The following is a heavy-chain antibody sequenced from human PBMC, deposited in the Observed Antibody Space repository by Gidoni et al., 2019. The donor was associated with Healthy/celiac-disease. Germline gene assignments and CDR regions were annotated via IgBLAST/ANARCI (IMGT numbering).Heavy chain of an antibody. V-gene: IGHV4-59*01. D-gene: IGHD5-18*01. CDR3: ARGRDTAMVSDY. CDR2: IYYSGST. Sequence: QVQLQESGPGLVKPSETLSLTCTVPGGSISSYYWSWIRQPPGKGLEWIGYIYYSGSTNYNPSLKSRVTISVDTSKNQFSLKLSSVTAADTAVYYCARGRDTAMVSDYWGQGTLVTVSS. J-gene: IGHJ4*02. CDR1: GGSISSYY.